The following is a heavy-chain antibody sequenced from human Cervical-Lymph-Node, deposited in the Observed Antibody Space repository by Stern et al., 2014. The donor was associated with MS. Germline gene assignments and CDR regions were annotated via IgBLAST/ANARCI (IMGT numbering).Heavy chain of an antibody. CDR1: GFVFKNFG. J-gene: IGHJ4*02. V-gene: IGHV3-33*01. CDR3: ARHMAAAGTTLPDF. CDR2: IWHDGSNE. Sequence: VQLVQSGGGVVQPGRPLSPPWVAPGFVFKNFGIHWVPQAPGKGLEGRSVIWHDGSNEYYADSLKGRFSISRDNSKNTLYLQMDTLRPDDTAVYYCARHMAAAGTTLPDFWGQGTLVTVSS. D-gene: IGHD6-13*01.